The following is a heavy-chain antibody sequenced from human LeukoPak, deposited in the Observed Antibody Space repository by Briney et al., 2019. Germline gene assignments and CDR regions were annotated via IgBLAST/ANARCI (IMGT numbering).Heavy chain of an antibody. J-gene: IGHJ6*02. V-gene: IGHV4-59*01. Sequence: SETLSLTCTVSGGSISSYYWSWIRQPPGKGLEWIGYIYYSGSTNYNPSLKSRVTISVDTSKNQFSLKLSPVTAADTAVYYCAAAAPQRYYYGMDVWGQGTTVTVSS. CDR2: IYYSGST. CDR1: GGSISSYY. CDR3: AAAAPQRYYYGMDV. D-gene: IGHD6-25*01.